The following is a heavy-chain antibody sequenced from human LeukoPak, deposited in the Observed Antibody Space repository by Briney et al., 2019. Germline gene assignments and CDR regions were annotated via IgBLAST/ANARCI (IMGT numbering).Heavy chain of an antibody. D-gene: IGHD6-19*01. CDR3: ARDDTGIAVAGTGQGMDV. J-gene: IGHJ6*02. CDR1: GFTFSSYG. CDR2: IWYDGSNK. V-gene: IGHV3-33*01. Sequence: SGGSLRLSCAASGFTFSSYGMPWVRQAPGKGLEWVAVIWYDGSNKYYADSVKGRFTISRDNSKNTLYLQMNSLRAEDTAVCYCARDDTGIAVAGTGQGMDVWGQGTTVTVSS.